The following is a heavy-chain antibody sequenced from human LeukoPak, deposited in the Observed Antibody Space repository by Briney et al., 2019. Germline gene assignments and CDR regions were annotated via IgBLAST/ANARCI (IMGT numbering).Heavy chain of an antibody. CDR2: ISSSSSYI. D-gene: IGHD1-26*01. CDR3: ARLSGGSYYFDY. J-gene: IGHJ4*02. Sequence: PGGSLRLSCAASGFTFSSYIMNWVRQAPGKGLEWVSSISSSSSYIYYADSVKGRFTISRDNARNSLYLQMNSLRAEDTAVYYCARLSGGSYYFDYWGQGTLVTVSS. V-gene: IGHV3-21*01. CDR1: GFTFSSYI.